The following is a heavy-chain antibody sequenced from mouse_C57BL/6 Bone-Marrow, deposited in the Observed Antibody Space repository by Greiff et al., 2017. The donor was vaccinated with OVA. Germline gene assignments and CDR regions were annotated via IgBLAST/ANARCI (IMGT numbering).Heavy chain of an antibody. V-gene: IGHV1-22*01. CDR3: ATHYYGSSYGY. CDR2: INPNNGGT. D-gene: IGHD1-1*01. CDR1: GYTFTDYN. Sequence: EVQVVESGPELVKPGASVKMSCKASGYTFTDYNMHWVKQSHGKSLEWIGYINPNNGGTSYNQKFKGKATLTVNKSSSTAYMELRSLTSEDSAVYYCATHYYGSSYGYWGQGTTLTVSS. J-gene: IGHJ2*01.